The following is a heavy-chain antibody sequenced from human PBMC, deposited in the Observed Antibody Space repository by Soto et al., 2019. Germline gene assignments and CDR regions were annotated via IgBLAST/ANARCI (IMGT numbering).Heavy chain of an antibody. CDR2: IYYSGST. J-gene: IGHJ6*03. D-gene: IGHD6-19*01. Sequence: SETLSLTCTVSGGSISSYYWSWIRQPPGKGLEWIGYIYYSGSTNYNPSPKSRVTISVDTSKNQFSLKLSSVTAADTAVYYCARESGSGYSSGWYETDYYYMDVWGKGTTVTVSS. CDR1: GGSISSYY. V-gene: IGHV4-59*01. CDR3: ARESGSGYSSGWYETDYYYMDV.